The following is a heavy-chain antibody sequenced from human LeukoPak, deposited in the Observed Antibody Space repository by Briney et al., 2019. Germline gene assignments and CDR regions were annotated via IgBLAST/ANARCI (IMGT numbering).Heavy chain of an antibody. J-gene: IGHJ6*02. Sequence: QAGGSLRLSCAASGFTFSTYAMSWVRHAPGEGLEWVSAISDSGGTTYYADSVKGRFTISRDNSKNTLYLQMNSLRAEDTAVYYCARGGGGLGVWGQGTTVTVSS. CDR1: GFTFSTYA. V-gene: IGHV3-23*01. CDR2: ISDSGGTT. CDR3: ARGGGGLGV.